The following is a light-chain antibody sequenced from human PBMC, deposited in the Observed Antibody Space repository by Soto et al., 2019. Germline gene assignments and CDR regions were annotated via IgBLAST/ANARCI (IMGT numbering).Light chain of an antibody. Sequence: DIQMTQSPSTLSASVGDRVTITCRASQSIRNWLAWYQQKPGQAPRFLMYQASTLQSGVPSRFSGSGSGTEFTLTISNLQPDDFATYYCQQYKIYSTFGQGTKLDIK. CDR1: QSIRNW. J-gene: IGKJ2*01. V-gene: IGKV1-5*03. CDR3: QQYKIYST. CDR2: QAS.